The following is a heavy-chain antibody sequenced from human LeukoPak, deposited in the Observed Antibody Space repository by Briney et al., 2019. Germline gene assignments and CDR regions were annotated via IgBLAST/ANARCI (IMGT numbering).Heavy chain of an antibody. CDR2: ISSSISTI. Sequence: XRLSCAASGFTFSSYSMNWVRQAPGKGLEWVSYISSSISTIYYADSVKGRFTISRDNSKNTLYLQMNSLRAEDTAVYYCAKLSSSGWYGARLYLDYWGQGTLVTVSS. J-gene: IGHJ4*02. CDR3: AKLSSSGWYGARLYLDY. CDR1: GFTFSSYS. V-gene: IGHV3-48*01. D-gene: IGHD6-19*01.